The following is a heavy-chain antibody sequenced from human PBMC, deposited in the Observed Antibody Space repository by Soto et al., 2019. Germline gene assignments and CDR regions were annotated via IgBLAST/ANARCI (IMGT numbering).Heavy chain of an antibody. CDR1: GFTFSSYS. V-gene: IGHV3-21*01. D-gene: IGHD3-3*01. CDR2: ISSSSSYI. Sequence: VQLVESGGGLVKPGGSLRLSCAASGFTFSSYSMNWVRQAPGKGLEWVSSISSSSSYIYYADSVKGRFTISRDNAKNSLYLQMNSLRAEDTAVYYCARTSGAEWLLYDWFDPWGQGTLVTVSS. CDR3: ARTSGAEWLLYDWFDP. J-gene: IGHJ5*02.